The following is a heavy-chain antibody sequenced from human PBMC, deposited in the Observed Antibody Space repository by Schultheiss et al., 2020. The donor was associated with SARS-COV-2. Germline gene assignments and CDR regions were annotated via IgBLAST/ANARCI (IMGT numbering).Heavy chain of an antibody. CDR3: ARDDSTVIVDP. D-gene: IGHD3-22*01. CDR1: GDSVGRLNSL. CDR2: IHTSGTT. J-gene: IGHJ5*02. Sequence: SETLSLTCSVSGDSVGRLNSLWNWIRQSPGKGLEWIGRIHTSGTTNFNSSLKSRVTMSVDTSKNQFSLKLSSVTAADTAVYYCARDDSTVIVDPWGQGTLVTVSS. V-gene: IGHV4-61*02.